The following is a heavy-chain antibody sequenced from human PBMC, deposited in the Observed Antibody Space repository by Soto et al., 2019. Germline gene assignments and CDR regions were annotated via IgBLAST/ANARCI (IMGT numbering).Heavy chain of an antibody. CDR2: IYYSGST. Sequence: SETLSLTCTVSGGSISSSSYYWGWIRQPPGKGLEWIGYIYYSGSTNYNPSLKSRVTISVDTSKNQFSLKLSSVTAADTAVYYCARGPSGWYYGYWGQGTLVTVSS. J-gene: IGHJ4*02. CDR3: ARGPSGWYYGY. V-gene: IGHV4-61*05. CDR1: GGSISSSSYY. D-gene: IGHD6-19*01.